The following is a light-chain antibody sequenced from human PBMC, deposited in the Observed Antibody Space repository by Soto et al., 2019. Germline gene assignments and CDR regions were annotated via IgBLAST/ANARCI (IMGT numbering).Light chain of an antibody. CDR3: QQYASLPIT. V-gene: IGKV1-5*01. J-gene: IGKJ5*01. CDR2: DAS. Sequence: DIQMTQSPSTLSASVGDRVTITCRASQTISGWLAWYQQKPGKVPNLLIYDASSLQSGVPSRFSGSGSGTEFTLTISRLQPDDFATYYCQQYASLPITFGQGTRLEIK. CDR1: QTISGW.